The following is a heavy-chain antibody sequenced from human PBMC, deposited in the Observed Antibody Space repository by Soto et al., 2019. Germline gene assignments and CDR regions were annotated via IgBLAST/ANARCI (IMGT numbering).Heavy chain of an antibody. J-gene: IGHJ5*02. CDR3: ARDISDYYGSGSYLRPRTFDP. Sequence: EVQLVESGGGLVKPGGSLRLSCAASGFAFSSYSMNWVRQAPGKGLEWVSSISSSSSYIYYADSVKGRFTISRDNAKNSLSLQMNSLRAEDTAVYYCARDISDYYGSGSYLRPRTFDPWGQGTLVTVSS. CDR1: GFAFSSYS. CDR2: ISSSSSYI. V-gene: IGHV3-21*01. D-gene: IGHD3-10*01.